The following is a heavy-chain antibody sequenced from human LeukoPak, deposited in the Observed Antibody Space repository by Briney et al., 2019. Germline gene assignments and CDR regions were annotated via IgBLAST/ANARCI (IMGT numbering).Heavy chain of an antibody. D-gene: IGHD2-21*02. J-gene: IGHJ4*02. Sequence: GGSLRLSCAASGFTFGNYGMSWVRQAPGKGLEWVSGINWNGGSTGYADSVEGRFTISRDNAKNSQYLQMNSLRVEDTALYYCARAQTYGDSRLLLDYWGQGTLFTVSS. CDR2: INWNGGST. V-gene: IGHV3-20*04. CDR1: GFTFGNYG. CDR3: ARAQTYGDSRLLLDY.